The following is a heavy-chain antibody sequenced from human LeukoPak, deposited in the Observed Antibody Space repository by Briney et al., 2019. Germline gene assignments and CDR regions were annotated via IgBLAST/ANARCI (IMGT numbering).Heavy chain of an antibody. CDR1: GFTFSSYA. Sequence: GGSLRLSCAASGFTFSSYAMHWVRQAPGKGLEYVSAISSNGGSTYYANSVKGRFTISRDNSKNTLYLQMGSLRAEDMAVYYCAREASLVVRCSDYWGQGTLVTVSS. V-gene: IGHV3-64*01. CDR2: ISSNGGST. J-gene: IGHJ4*02. CDR3: AREASLVVRCSDY. D-gene: IGHD2-2*01.